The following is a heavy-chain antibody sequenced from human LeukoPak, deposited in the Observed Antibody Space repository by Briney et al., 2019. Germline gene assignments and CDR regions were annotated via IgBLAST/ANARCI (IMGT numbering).Heavy chain of an antibody. V-gene: IGHV1-18*01. J-gene: IGHJ4*02. D-gene: IGHD3-10*01. CDR2: ISAYNGNT. CDR3: ARDEAVLWFGELLNY. Sequence: GASVKVSCKASGYTFTSYGIGWVRQAPGQGLEWMGWISAYNGNTNYAQKLQGRVTMTTDTSTSTAYMELRSLRSDDTAVYYCARDEAVLWFGELLNYWGQGTLVTVSS. CDR1: GYTFTSYG.